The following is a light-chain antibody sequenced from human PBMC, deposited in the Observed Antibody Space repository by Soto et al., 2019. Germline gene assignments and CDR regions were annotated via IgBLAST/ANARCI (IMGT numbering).Light chain of an antibody. CDR1: QSISSSY. J-gene: IGKJ1*01. CDR3: LQYHSAPRT. CDR2: DAS. Sequence: EIVLTQSPGTLSLSPGERATLSCRASQSISSSYLAWYQQKPGQAPRLLIYDASSRATGIPDRFSGSGSGTDFTLTINRLEPEDYAVYHCLQYHSAPRTFGQGTKVEIK. V-gene: IGKV3-20*01.